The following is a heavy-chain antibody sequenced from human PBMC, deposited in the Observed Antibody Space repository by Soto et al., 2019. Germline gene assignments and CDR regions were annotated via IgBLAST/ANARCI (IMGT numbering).Heavy chain of an antibody. D-gene: IGHD3-3*01. Sequence: QVQLVQSGAEVKKPGASVKVSCKASGYTFTSYAMHWVRQAPGQRLEWMGWINAGNGNTKYSQKFQGRVTITRDTSASTAYMELSSLSSEDTAVYYCARAWSGYYHFDYWGQGTLVTVSS. V-gene: IGHV1-3*01. CDR2: INAGNGNT. CDR1: GYTFTSYA. J-gene: IGHJ4*02. CDR3: ARAWSGYYHFDY.